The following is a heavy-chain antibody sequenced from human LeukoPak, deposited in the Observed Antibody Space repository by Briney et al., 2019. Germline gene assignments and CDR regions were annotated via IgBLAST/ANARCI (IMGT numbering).Heavy chain of an antibody. CDR2: IIPIFGTA. J-gene: IGHJ6*02. CDR3: ARTRSTAQTRYYYYYGMDV. V-gene: IGHV1-69*01. Sequence: SVKVSCKASGGTFSSYAISWVRQAPGQGLEWMGGIIPIFGTANYAQKFQGRVTITADESTSTAYMELSSLRSEDTAVYYCARTRSTAQTRYYYYYGMDVWGQGTTVTVSS. CDR1: GGTFSSYA. D-gene: IGHD1-14*01.